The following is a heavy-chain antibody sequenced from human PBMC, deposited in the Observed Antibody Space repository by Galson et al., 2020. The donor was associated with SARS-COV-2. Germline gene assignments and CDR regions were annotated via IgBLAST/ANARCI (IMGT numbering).Heavy chain of an antibody. CDR3: AGRSSGQLVGLDY. CDR1: GDSVSSNSAA. D-gene: IGHD6-13*01. Sequence: SETLSLTCAISGDSVSSNSAAWHWIRQSPSRGLEWLGRTYYRSKWYNDYAVSVKSRITINPDTSKNQFSLQLNSVTPEDTAVYYCAGRSSGQLVGLDYWGQGTLVTVSS. J-gene: IGHJ4*02. V-gene: IGHV6-1*01. CDR2: TYYRSKWYN.